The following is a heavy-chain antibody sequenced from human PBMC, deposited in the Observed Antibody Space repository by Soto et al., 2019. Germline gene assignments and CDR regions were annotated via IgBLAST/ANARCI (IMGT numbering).Heavy chain of an antibody. CDR3: ARRSGYSGFDP. V-gene: IGHV5-51*01. D-gene: IGHD3-3*01. CDR2: VYPGDPDT. J-gene: IGHJ5*02. CDR1: GYSFANYW. Sequence: GESLKISCQGFGYSFANYWLAWVRQMPGKGLDWMGNVYPGDPDTTYSPPFRGQVTISADKSITTAYLQWSSLKASDTAIYYCARRSGYSGFDPWGLGTLVTVSS.